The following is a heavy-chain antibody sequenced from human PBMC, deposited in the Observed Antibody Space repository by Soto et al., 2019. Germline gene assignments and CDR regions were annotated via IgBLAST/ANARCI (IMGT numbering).Heavy chain of an antibody. CDR3: ARERMTTVVTPMWGYYYYYGMDV. V-gene: IGHV3-33*01. Sequence: GGSLRLSCAASGFTFSSYGMHWVRQAPGKGLEWVAVIWYDGSNKYYADSVKGRFTISRDNSKNTLYLQMNSLRAEDTAVYYCARERMTTVVTPMWGYYYYYGMDVWGQGTTVTVSS. CDR2: IWYDGSNK. D-gene: IGHD4-17*01. CDR1: GFTFSSYG. J-gene: IGHJ6*02.